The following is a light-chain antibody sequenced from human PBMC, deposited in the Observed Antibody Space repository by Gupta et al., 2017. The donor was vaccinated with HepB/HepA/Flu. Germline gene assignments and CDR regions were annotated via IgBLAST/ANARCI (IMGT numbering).Light chain of an antibody. V-gene: IGKV1-39*01. J-gene: IGKJ4*01. CDR3: QQTDMTPLT. CDR2: GAS. CDR1: RTISNY. Sequence: DIQMTQSPSSLVASVGDRVTITCRASRTISNYLNWYQQKPGRAPNLLIYGASGLQNGVPSSFSGRGSETEFTLTIRSLQPEDVATYYCQQTDMTPLTFGGGTKVEIK.